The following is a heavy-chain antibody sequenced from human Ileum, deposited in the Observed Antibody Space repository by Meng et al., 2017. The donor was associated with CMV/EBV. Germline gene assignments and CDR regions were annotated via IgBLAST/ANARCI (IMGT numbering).Heavy chain of an antibody. Sequence: SLRLSCAASGFTFSDSQMSWSRQTPGKGLEWVAYISPSGNSIYYADSVKGRFTISRDNAKNALFLQVGSLRPEDTAVYYCVSPPEGGWGQGTLVTVSS. V-gene: IGHV3-11*01. CDR3: VSPPEGG. CDR1: GFTFSDSQ. CDR2: ISPSGNSI. D-gene: IGHD3-16*01. J-gene: IGHJ4*02.